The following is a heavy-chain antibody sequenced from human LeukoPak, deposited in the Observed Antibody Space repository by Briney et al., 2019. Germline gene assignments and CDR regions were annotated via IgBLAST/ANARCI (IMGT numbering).Heavy chain of an antibody. CDR2: ISGSGGST. J-gene: IGHJ5*02. Sequence: GGSLRLSCAASGFTFSSYAMSWVRQAPGKGLEWVSAISGSGGSTYYADSVKGRFTISRDNSENTLYLQMNSLRAEDTAVYYCAKDTHSGYSRNWFDPWGQGTLVTVSS. CDR3: AKDTHSGYSRNWFDP. V-gene: IGHV3-23*01. CDR1: GFTFSSYA. D-gene: IGHD5-12*01.